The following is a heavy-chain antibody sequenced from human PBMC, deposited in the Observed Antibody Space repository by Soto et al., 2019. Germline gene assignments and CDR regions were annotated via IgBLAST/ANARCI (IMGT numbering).Heavy chain of an antibody. J-gene: IGHJ4*02. CDR1: GGAISSYA. V-gene: IGHV1-69*13. Sequence: SAKVTSKACGGAISSYAISWARQATGQGLEWMGGIIPIFGTANYAQKFQGRVTITADESTSTAYMELSSLRSEDTAVYYCARVAAETISGSYYRYWGQGTLVTVSS. D-gene: IGHD1-26*01. CDR2: IIPIFGTA. CDR3: ARVAAETISGSYYRY.